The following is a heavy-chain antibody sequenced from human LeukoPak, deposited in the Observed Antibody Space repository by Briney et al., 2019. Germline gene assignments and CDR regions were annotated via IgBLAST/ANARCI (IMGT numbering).Heavy chain of an antibody. CDR3: ARVDPDSSSTLEVFDY. J-gene: IGHJ4*02. CDR2: IYHSGST. V-gene: IGHV4-59*01. CDR1: GGSISSYC. D-gene: IGHD6-6*01. Sequence: SETLSLTCTVSGGSISSYCWSWIRQPPGKGLEWIGYIYHSGSTNYNPSLKSRVTISVDTSKNQFSLKLSSVTAADTAVYYCARVDPDSSSTLEVFDYWGQGTLVTVSS.